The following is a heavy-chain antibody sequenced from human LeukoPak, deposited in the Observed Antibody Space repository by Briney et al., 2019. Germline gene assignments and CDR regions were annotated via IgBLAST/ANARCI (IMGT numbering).Heavy chain of an antibody. CDR1: GYTLTELS. CDR3: AKGDASEVGSRHAFDI. D-gene: IGHD1-26*01. Sequence: GASVKVSCKVSGYTLTELSMHWVRQAPGKGLEWMGGFDPEDGETIYAQKFQGRVTMTEDTSTDTAYMELSSLRSEDTAVYYCAKGDASEVGSRHAFDIWGQGTMVTVSS. CDR2: FDPEDGET. J-gene: IGHJ3*02. V-gene: IGHV1-24*01.